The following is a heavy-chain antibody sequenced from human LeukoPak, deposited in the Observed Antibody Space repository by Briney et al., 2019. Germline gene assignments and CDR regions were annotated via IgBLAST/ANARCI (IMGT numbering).Heavy chain of an antibody. J-gene: IGHJ3*02. CDR1: GFTFSSYS. V-gene: IGHV3-48*02. CDR2: ISSSSSTI. D-gene: IGHD4-23*01. Sequence: GGSLRLSCAASGFTFSSYSMNWVRQAPGKGLEWVSYISSSSSTIYYADSVKGRFTISRDNAKNSLYLQMNSLRDEDTAVYYCARDLSPYGGKAAFDIWGQGTMVTASS. CDR3: ARDLSPYGGKAAFDI.